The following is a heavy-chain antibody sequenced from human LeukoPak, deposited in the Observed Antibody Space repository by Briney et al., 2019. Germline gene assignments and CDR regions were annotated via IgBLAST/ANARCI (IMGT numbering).Heavy chain of an antibody. V-gene: IGHV4-30-4*01. CDR2: IYYSGST. CDR1: GGSISSGDYY. Sequence: PSQTLSLTCTVSGGSISSGDYYWSWIRQPPGKGLEWIGYIYYSGSTYYNPSLKSRVTISVDTSKNQFSLKLSSVTAADTAVYYCARAPGTVVNPDYFDYWGQGTLVTVSS. J-gene: IGHJ4*02. D-gene: IGHD4-23*01. CDR3: ARAPGTVVNPDYFDY.